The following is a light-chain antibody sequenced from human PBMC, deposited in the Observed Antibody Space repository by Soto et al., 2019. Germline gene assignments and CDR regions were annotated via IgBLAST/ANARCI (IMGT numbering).Light chain of an antibody. V-gene: IGLV2-23*01. CDR3: CSHAGSRV. J-gene: IGLJ3*02. Sequence: QSALTQPASVSGSPGQSITISCTGTSSDVGSYNLVSWYQQHPGKAPKLMIYEGSKRPSGVSNRCSGSKSGNTASLTISGLQAEDEADYYCCSHAGSRVFGGGTKLTVL. CDR1: SSDVGSYNL. CDR2: EGS.